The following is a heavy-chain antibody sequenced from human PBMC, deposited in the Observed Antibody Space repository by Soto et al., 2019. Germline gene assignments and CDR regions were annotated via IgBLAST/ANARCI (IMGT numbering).Heavy chain of an antibody. J-gene: IGHJ4*02. D-gene: IGHD2-15*01. CDR1: GFTFISYW. CDR2: IHSDGSST. Sequence: PGGSLRLSCAASGFTFISYWMHWVRQAPGKGLVWVSRIHSDGSSTSYADSVKGRFTISRDNAKNTLYLQMNSLRAEDTAVYYCARAIGANRIDYWGQGTLVTVSS. CDR3: ARAIGANRIDY. V-gene: IGHV3-74*01.